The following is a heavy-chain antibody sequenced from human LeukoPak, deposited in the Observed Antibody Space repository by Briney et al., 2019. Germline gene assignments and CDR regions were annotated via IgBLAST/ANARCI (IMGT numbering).Heavy chain of an antibody. V-gene: IGHV1-2*02. Sequence: ASVKVSCKASGYTFIGYYIHWVRQAPGQGLEWMGWINPNSGGTNYAQKFQGRVTMTRDTSISTAYMELSRLRSDDTAVYYCATGGYYDSSGYYYVWFYAFDIWGQGTMVTVSS. D-gene: IGHD3-22*01. CDR3: ATGGYYDSSGYYYVWFYAFDI. J-gene: IGHJ3*02. CDR2: INPNSGGT. CDR1: GYTFIGYY.